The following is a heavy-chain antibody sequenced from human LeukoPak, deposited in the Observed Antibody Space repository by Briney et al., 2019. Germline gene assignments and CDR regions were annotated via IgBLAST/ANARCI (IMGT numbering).Heavy chain of an antibody. V-gene: IGHV3-30-3*01. CDR2: ISYDGSNK. CDR3: AREDYYYGMDV. CDR1: GFTFSSYA. Sequence: PGGSLRLSCAASGFTFSSYAMHWVRQAPGKGLEWVAVISYDGSNKYYADSVKGRITISRDNSKNTLYLQMNSLRAEDTAVYYCAREDYYYGMDVWGQGTTVTVSS. J-gene: IGHJ6*02.